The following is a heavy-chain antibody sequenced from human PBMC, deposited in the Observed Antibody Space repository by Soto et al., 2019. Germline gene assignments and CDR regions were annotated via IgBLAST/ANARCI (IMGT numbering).Heavy chain of an antibody. J-gene: IGHJ5*02. CDR1: GYSFAGYW. Sequence: PGESLKISCKGSGYSFAGYWITWVRQKPGKGLEWMGRIDPSDSQTYYSPSFQGQVTISADKSISTAYLQWSSLKASDTAMYYCARTYYDFWSGYSTPWFDPWGQGTLVTVSS. CDR3: ARTYYDFWSGYSTPWFDP. V-gene: IGHV5-10-1*04. D-gene: IGHD3-3*01. CDR2: IDPSDSQT.